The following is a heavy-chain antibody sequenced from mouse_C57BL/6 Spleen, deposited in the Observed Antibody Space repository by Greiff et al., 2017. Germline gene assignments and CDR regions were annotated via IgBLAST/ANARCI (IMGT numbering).Heavy chain of an antibody. CDR3: ARWVVATESWYFDV. CDR2: IYPGSGST. J-gene: IGHJ1*03. V-gene: IGHV1-55*01. Sequence: QVQLQQPGAELVKPGASVKMSCKASGYTFTSYWITWVKQRPGQGLEWIGDIYPGSGSTNYNEKFKSKATLAVDTSSSTAYMQLSSLTSEDSDVYYCARWVVATESWYFDVWGTRTTVTVSS. D-gene: IGHD1-1*01. CDR1: GYTFTSYW.